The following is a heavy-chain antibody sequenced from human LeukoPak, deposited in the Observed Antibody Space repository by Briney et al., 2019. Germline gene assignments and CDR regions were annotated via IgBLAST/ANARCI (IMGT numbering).Heavy chain of an antibody. D-gene: IGHD3-22*01. CDR2: INPNSGGT. CDR1: GYTFTGYY. Sequence: ASVKVSCKASGYTFTGYYMHWVRQAPGQGLEWMGRINPNSGGTNYAQKFQGRVTMTRDTSISTAYMVLSRLRSDDTAVYYCARDPETYYYDSSGYYPFDYWGQGTLVTVSS. CDR3: ARDPETYYYDSSGYYPFDY. J-gene: IGHJ4*02. V-gene: IGHV1-2*06.